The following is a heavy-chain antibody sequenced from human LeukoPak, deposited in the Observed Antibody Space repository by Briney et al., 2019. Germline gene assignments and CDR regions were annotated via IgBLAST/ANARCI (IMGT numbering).Heavy chain of an antibody. CDR2: TYYRSKWYN. D-gene: IGHD5-18*01. CDR3: ARDKKYSYGYWNWFDP. Sequence: SQTLSLTCAISGDSVSSNSAAWNWIRQSPSRGLEWLGRTYYRSKWYNDYAVSVKSRITINPDTSKNQFSLQLNSVTPEDTAVYYCARDKKYSYGYWNWFDPWGQGTPVTVSS. V-gene: IGHV6-1*01. J-gene: IGHJ5*02. CDR1: GDSVSSNSAA.